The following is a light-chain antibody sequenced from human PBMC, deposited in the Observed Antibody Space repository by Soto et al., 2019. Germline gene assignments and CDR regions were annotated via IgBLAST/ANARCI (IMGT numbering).Light chain of an antibody. CDR1: QSVSNY. CDR2: GAS. Sequence: EIVLTPSPATPSLSPGERATLSFRASQSVSNYLAWYQQKRGQAPRFLIYGASSRATGIPDRFSGSGSGTDFTLTISRLEPEDFAVYYCQQYGSSPWTFGQGTKVDIK. J-gene: IGKJ1*01. CDR3: QQYGSSPWT. V-gene: IGKV3-20*01.